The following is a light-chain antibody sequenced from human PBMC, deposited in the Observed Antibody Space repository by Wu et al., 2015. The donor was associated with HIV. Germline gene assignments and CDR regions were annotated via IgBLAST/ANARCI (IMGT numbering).Light chain of an antibody. CDR2: DAS. CDR3: QQYGSSPAS. Sequence: EIVLTQSPATLSLSPGERATLSCRASQSVRNYLAWYQQIPGQAPRLLIYDASKRATGIPVRFSGSGSGTDFTLTISRLEPEDFAVYYCQQYGSSPASFGQGTKLEIK. V-gene: IGKV3-20*01. CDR1: QSVRNY. J-gene: IGKJ2*03.